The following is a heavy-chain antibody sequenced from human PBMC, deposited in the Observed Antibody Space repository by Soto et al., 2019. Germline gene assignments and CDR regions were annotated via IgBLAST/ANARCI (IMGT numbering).Heavy chain of an antibody. J-gene: IGHJ4*02. CDR2: ISATGNRE. Sequence: PGGSLRLSCAASGFNFSRYAMNWVRQAPGKGLEWVSGISATGNRESYISSVKGRFSISRDVSTNTLHVQMNRLRVEDTAIYYCVKDVVGNYFSHFHFWRKGILGTV. CDR3: VKDVVGNYFSHFHF. V-gene: IGHV3-23*01. CDR1: GFNFSRYA. D-gene: IGHD1-7*01.